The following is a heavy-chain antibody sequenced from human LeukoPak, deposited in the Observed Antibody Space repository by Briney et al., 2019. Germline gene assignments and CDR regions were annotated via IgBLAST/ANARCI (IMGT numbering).Heavy chain of an antibody. CDR2: ISSSSSYT. V-gene: IGHV3-11*05. CDR1: VFTFSDYY. J-gene: IGHJ4*02. D-gene: IGHD5-24*01. CDR3: ARAPRDGYDYYFDY. Sequence: PGGSLRLSCAPSVFTFSDYYMSCIRQAPGKGLECVSYISSSSSYTNYADSVKGRFTISRDNAKNSLYLQMNSLRAEDTAVYYCARAPRDGYDYYFDYWGQGTPVTVSS.